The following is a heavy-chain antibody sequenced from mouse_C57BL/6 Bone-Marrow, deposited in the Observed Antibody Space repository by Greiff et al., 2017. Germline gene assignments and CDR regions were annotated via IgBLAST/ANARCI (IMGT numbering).Heavy chain of an antibody. V-gene: IGHV1-64*01. CDR3: AGYYYGSSFDY. CDR1: GYTFTSYW. J-gene: IGHJ2*01. Sequence: VQLQQPGAELVKPGASVKLSCKASGYTFTSYWMHWVKQRPGQGLEWIGKIHPNSGSTNYNEKFKSKATLTVDKSSSTAYMQLSSLTSEDSAVYYCAGYYYGSSFDYWGQGTTLTVSS. D-gene: IGHD1-1*01. CDR2: IHPNSGST.